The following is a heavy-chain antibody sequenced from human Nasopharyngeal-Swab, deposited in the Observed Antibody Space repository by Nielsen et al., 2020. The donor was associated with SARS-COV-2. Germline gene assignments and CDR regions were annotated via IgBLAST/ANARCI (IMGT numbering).Heavy chain of an antibody. CDR2: ISSSGSTI. CDR3: ARDKTYYPDY. Sequence: VRQMPGKGLEWVSYISSSGSTIYYADSVKGRFTISRDNAKNPLYLQMNSLRAEDTAVYYCARDKTYYPDYWGQGTLVTVSS. D-gene: IGHD3-16*01. J-gene: IGHJ4*02. V-gene: IGHV3-11*01.